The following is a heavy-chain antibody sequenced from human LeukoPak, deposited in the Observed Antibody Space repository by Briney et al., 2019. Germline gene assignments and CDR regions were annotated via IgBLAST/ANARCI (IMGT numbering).Heavy chain of an antibody. CDR3: ARGPGGRSGYHPLEDYYYYFYMDV. D-gene: IGHD3-22*01. J-gene: IGHJ6*03. Sequence: ASVKVSCKTSAYSFTPYAIHWVRQAPGQGLEWMGWISAYNGNTNYAQKLQGRVTMTTDTSTSTAYMELRSLRSDDTAVYYCARGPGGRSGYHPLEDYYYYFYMDVWGKGTTVTVSS. CDR1: AYSFTPYA. CDR2: ISAYNGNT. V-gene: IGHV1-18*01.